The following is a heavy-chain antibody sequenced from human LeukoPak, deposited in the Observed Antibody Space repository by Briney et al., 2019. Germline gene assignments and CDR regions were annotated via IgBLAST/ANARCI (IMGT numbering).Heavy chain of an antibody. CDR1: GYTFANYA. J-gene: IGHJ4*02. CDR2: INTRSSDT. V-gene: IGHV1-3*03. D-gene: IGHD6-19*01. Sequence: ASVKVSCKASGYTFANYAIHWVRQAPGQRLEWMGWINTRSSDTEYSYEFQGRVTITRDIAESIASMELRSLRSDDMGVYYCARDSGRGWYEFRWGQGTLVTVSS. CDR3: ARDSGRGWYEFR.